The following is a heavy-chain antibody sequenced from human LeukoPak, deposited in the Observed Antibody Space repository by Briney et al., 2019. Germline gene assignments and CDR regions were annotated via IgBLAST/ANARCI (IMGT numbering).Heavy chain of an antibody. V-gene: IGHV4-4*07. CDR3: ARGADPSWSLGYSSGWYWFDP. CDR1: GGSISSYY. D-gene: IGHD6-19*01. Sequence: SETLSLTCTVSGGSISSYYWSWIRQPAGKGLEWIGRIYTSGSTNYNPSLKSRVTMSVDTSKNQFSLKLSSVTAADTAVYYCARGADPSWSLGYSSGWYWFDPWGQGTLVTVSS. J-gene: IGHJ5*02. CDR2: IYTSGST.